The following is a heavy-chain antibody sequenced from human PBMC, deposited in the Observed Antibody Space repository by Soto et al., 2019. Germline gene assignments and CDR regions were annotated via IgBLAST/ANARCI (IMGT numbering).Heavy chain of an antibody. Sequence: SETLSLTCTVSGGSISSSSYYWGWIRQPPGKGLEWIGSIYYSGSTYYNPSLKSRVTISVDTSKNQFSLKLSSVTAADTAVYYCARLCIEWLVRGGLYNWFDPWGQGTLVTVSS. V-gene: IGHV4-39*01. D-gene: IGHD6-19*01. CDR2: IYYSGST. CDR3: ARLCIEWLVRGGLYNWFDP. CDR1: GGSISSSSYY. J-gene: IGHJ5*02.